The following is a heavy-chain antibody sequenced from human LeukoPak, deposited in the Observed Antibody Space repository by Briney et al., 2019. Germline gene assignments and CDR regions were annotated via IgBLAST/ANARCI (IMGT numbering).Heavy chain of an antibody. Sequence: ASVKVSCKASGYTFTGYYMHWVRQAPGQGLEWMGWINPNSGGTNYAQKFQGRVTMTRDTSISTAYMELSRLRSDDTAVYYCARERETGDHNYFDYWGQGTLVTVSS. J-gene: IGHJ4*02. CDR1: GYTFTGYY. D-gene: IGHD7-27*01. V-gene: IGHV1-2*02. CDR3: ARERETGDHNYFDY. CDR2: INPNSGGT.